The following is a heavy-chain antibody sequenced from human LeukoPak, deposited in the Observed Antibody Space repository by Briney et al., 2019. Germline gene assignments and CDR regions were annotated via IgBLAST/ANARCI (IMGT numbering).Heavy chain of an antibody. Sequence: PGGSLRLSCAASGFDFSNYAMAWVRQAPGKGLEWMSAIGGSDSETFYRGSVKGRFTISRDNSNNRLYLEMNSLRAEDTAVYYCVKQWSLAAAGTFDFWGQGTLVTVSS. CDR3: VKQWSLAAAGTFDF. CDR1: GFDFSNYA. D-gene: IGHD6-13*01. CDR2: IGGSDSET. V-gene: IGHV3-23*01. J-gene: IGHJ4*02.